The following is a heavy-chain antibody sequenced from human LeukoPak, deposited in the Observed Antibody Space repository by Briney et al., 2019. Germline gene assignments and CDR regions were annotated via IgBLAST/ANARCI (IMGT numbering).Heavy chain of an antibody. CDR2: ISGSGSTI. V-gene: IGHV3-48*04. CDR1: GFTFSSYS. D-gene: IGHD3-22*01. J-gene: IGHJ4*02. CDR3: ARHTAYYYDSSDYYLLDY. Sequence: GGSLRLSCAASGFTFSSYSMNWVRQAPGKGLEWVSYISGSGSTIYYADSVKGRFTISRDSAKNSLYLQVNSLRAEDTAVYYCARHTAYYYDSSDYYLLDYWGQGTLVTVSS.